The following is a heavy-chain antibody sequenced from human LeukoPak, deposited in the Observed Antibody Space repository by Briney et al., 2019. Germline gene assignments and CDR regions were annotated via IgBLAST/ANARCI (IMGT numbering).Heavy chain of an antibody. Sequence: GGSLRLSCAASGFTFSSYGMHWVRQAPGKGLEWVAVISYDGNNKYYADSVKGRFTISRDNSKNTLYLQMNSLRAEDTAVYYCAKAHDFWSGIGYGMDVWGQGTTVTVSS. D-gene: IGHD3-3*01. CDR1: GFTFSSYG. V-gene: IGHV3-30*18. J-gene: IGHJ6*02. CDR2: ISYDGNNK. CDR3: AKAHDFWSGIGYGMDV.